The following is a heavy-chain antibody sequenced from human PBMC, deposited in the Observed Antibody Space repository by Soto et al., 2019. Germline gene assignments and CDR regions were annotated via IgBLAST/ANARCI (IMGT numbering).Heavy chain of an antibody. J-gene: IGHJ4*02. CDR2: ISYDGSNK. V-gene: IGHV3-30*18. CDR3: AKPLDSTPRGGHDY. CDR1: GFTFSSYG. Sequence: QVQLVESGGGVVQPGRSLRLSCAASGFTFSSYGMHWVRQAPGKGLEWVAVISYDGSNKYYADSVKGRFTISRDNSKNTLYLQMNSLRAEDTAVYYCAKPLDSTPRGGHDYWGQGTLVTVSS. D-gene: IGHD2-2*01.